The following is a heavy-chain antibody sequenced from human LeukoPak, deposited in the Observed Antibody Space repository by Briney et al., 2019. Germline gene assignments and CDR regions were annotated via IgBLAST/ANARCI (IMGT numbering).Heavy chain of an antibody. CDR3: ARGGDSGSFAATSRCWFDP. V-gene: IGHV4-39*07. Sequence: SETLSLTCTVSGGSITNSDYYWGWIRQPPGKGLEWIGSIYYNGNTYYNPSLKSRVTISVDTSKNQFSLKLTSATAADTAVYYCARGGDSGSFAATSRCWFDPWGRGTLVTVSS. CDR2: IYYNGNT. CDR1: GGSITNSDYY. J-gene: IGHJ5*02. D-gene: IGHD1-26*01.